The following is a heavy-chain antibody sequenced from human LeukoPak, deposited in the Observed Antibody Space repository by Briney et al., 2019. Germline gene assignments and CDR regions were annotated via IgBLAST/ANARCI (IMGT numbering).Heavy chain of an antibody. J-gene: IGHJ6*03. CDR3: ARAGSYYYYYMDV. D-gene: IGHD6-19*01. CDR2: IRYDGSNK. Sequence: GGSLRLSCAASGFTFSSYGMHWVRQAPGKGLEWVAFIRYDGSNKYYADSVKGRFTISRDNAKNSLYLQMNSLRAEDTALYHCARAGSYYYYYMDVWGKGTTVTVSS. CDR1: GFTFSSYG. V-gene: IGHV3-30*02.